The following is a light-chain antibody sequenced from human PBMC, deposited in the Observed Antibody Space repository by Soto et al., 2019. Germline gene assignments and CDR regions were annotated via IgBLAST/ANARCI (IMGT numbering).Light chain of an antibody. Sequence: QSALTQPASVSGSPGQSITISCTGTRSDVGGYNYVSWYQQHPGKAPKLMIYEFSNRPSGVSNRFSVSKSGNTASLTISGLQAEDEADYYCSSYTSSSTLVVFGGGTKLTVL. CDR2: EFS. V-gene: IGLV2-14*01. J-gene: IGLJ2*01. CDR3: SSYTSSSTLVV. CDR1: RSDVGGYNY.